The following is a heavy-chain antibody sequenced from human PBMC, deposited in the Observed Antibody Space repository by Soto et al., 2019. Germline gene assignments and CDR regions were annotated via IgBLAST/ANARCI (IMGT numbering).Heavy chain of an antibody. D-gene: IGHD3-9*01. V-gene: IGHV5-10-1*01. Sequence: PGESLKISCKGSGYSFTSYWISWVRQMPGKGLEWMGRIDPSDSYTNYSPSFQGHVTISADKSISTAYLQWSSLKASDTAMYYCARINYDILTGYYTFDYWGQGTLVTVSS. CDR2: IDPSDSYT. CDR1: GYSFTSYW. CDR3: ARINYDILTGYYTFDY. J-gene: IGHJ4*02.